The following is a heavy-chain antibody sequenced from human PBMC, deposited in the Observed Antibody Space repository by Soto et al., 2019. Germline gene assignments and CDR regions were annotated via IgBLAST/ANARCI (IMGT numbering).Heavy chain of an antibody. CDR2: ISAYNGNT. J-gene: IGHJ3*02. CDR1: GYTFTSYG. CDR3: ARDGDYGDYTAFDI. D-gene: IGHD4-17*01. Sequence: VASLKVSCKASGYTFTSYGICWVRQAPGQGLEWMGWISAYNGNTNYAQKLQGRVTMTTDTSTSTAYMELRSLRSDDTAVYYCARDGDYGDYTAFDIWGQGTMVTVSS. V-gene: IGHV1-18*01.